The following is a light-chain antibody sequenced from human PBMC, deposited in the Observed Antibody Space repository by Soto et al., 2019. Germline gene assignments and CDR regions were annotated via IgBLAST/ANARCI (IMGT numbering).Light chain of an antibody. CDR3: QQSYLTWT. V-gene: IGKV1-39*01. Sequence: DIQVTQSPSSLSASVGDRVTITCRTSQTIGTFLNWYQQKPGKVPSLLISSASTLHSGVPSRFSDSGSGTDFTLTINGLQLEDFATYYCQQSYLTWTFGQGTKVEF. CDR2: SAS. CDR1: QTIGTF. J-gene: IGKJ1*01.